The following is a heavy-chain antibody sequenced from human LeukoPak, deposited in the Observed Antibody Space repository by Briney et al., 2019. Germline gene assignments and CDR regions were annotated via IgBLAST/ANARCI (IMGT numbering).Heavy chain of an antibody. D-gene: IGHD2-8*02. CDR2: IHYRGST. Sequence: SETLSLTCTVSGGSISSSSYYWAWIRQPPGKGLEWIGSIHYRGSTYYTSSLKSRVIISVDASKNQFSLKLTSATAADTAVYYCATDFDNTGLQGFDPWGQGTLVTVSS. J-gene: IGHJ5*02. CDR1: GGSISSSSYY. V-gene: IGHV4-39*02. CDR3: ATDFDNTGLQGFDP.